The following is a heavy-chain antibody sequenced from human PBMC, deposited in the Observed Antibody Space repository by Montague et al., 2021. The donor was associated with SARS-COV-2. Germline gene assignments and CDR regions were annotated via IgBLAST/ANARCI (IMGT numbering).Heavy chain of an antibody. CDR1: GDSVNSGSYY. CDR2: IYYRGST. D-gene: IGHD1-14*01. Sequence: SETLSLTCTVSGDSVNSGSYYWSWIRQPPGKGLEWIGYIYYRGSTNYNPSLKSRVTISIDTSKNQFSLKLSSVTAADTAVYYCARDYRRDTGNQRSAMDVWGQGTPVIVSS. V-gene: IGHV4-61*01. CDR3: ARDYRRDTGNQRSAMDV. J-gene: IGHJ6*02.